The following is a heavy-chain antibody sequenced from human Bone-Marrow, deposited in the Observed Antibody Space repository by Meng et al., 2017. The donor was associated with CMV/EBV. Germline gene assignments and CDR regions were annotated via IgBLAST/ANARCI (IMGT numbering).Heavy chain of an antibody. CDR2: ISSSGSTI. J-gene: IGHJ4*02. D-gene: IGHD2-2*02. CDR1: GYTFSSYE. CDR3: AKDGGYCSSTSCYTDDYYFDY. V-gene: IGHV3-48*03. Sequence: GESLKISCAASGYTFSSYEMNWVRQAPGKGLEWVSYISSSGSTIYYADSVKGRFTISRDNAKNSLYLQMNSLRAEDTAVYYCAKDGGYCSSTSCYTDDYYFDYWGQGTLVTVSS.